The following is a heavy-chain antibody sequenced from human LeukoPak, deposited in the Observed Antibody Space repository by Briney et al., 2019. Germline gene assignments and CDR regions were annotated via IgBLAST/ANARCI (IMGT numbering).Heavy chain of an antibody. CDR3: ARDKQLDWAHYYYYYMDV. J-gene: IGHJ6*03. V-gene: IGHV1-18*01. D-gene: IGHD1-1*01. Sequence: ASVKVSCKASGYTFTSYGISRVRQAPGQGLEWMGWISAYNGNTNYAQKFQGRVTMTRDTSISTAYMELSRLRSDDTAVYYCARDKQLDWAHYYYYYMDVWGKGTTVTVSS. CDR2: ISAYNGNT. CDR1: GYTFTSYG.